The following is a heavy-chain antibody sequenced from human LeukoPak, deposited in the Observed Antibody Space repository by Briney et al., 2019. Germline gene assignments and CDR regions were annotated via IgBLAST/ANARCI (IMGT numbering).Heavy chain of an antibody. J-gene: IGHJ6*02. CDR2: IRYDGSNK. CDR1: VFTLSIYG. V-gene: IGHV3-30*02. D-gene: IGHD3-9*01. Sequence: PGGSLSLLCAACVFTLSIYGMQWLPRAPGRGREWVAFIRYDGSNKYYADSVKGRFTISRDNSKNTLYLQMNSLRAEDTAVYYCAEDSHLLRYFDWSPNGMDVWGQGTTVTVSS. CDR3: AEDSHLLRYFDWSPNGMDV.